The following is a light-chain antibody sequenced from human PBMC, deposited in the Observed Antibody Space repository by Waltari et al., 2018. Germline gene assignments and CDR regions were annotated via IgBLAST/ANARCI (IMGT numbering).Light chain of an antibody. CDR2: DTN. Sequence: QAVVTQEPSVTVSPGGTVTLTCASRTGPVTSSHWPYWFQQKAGQAPRTLIYDTNRKHSWTPARFSGSLLGGKAALTLSGAQPEDEADYYCLLTYRGPRVFGGGTKVTVV. J-gene: IGLJ3*02. V-gene: IGLV7-46*01. CDR3: LLTYRGPRV. CDR1: TGPVTSSHW.